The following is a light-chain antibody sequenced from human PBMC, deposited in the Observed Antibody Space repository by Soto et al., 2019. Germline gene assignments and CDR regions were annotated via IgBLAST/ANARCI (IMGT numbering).Light chain of an antibody. J-gene: IGLJ2*01. CDR2: EVT. Sequence: QSALTQPPSASGSPGQSVTISCTGTSSDVGGDNYLSWYQQHPGKAPKLMIYEVTKRPSGVPDRFSGSKSGNTASLTVSGLQAEDEADYYCRSHAGNNKVLFGGGTKLTVL. CDR3: RSHAGNNKVL. CDR1: SSDVGGDNY. V-gene: IGLV2-8*01.